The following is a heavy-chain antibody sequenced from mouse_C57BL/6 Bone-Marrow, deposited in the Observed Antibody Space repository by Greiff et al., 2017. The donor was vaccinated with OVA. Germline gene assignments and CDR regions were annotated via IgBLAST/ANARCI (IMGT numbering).Heavy chain of an antibody. V-gene: IGHV1-82*01. D-gene: IGHD1-1*01. J-gene: IGHJ1*03. CDR2: IYPGDGDT. Sequence: VQLQQSGPELVKPGASVKISCKASGYAFSSSWMNWVKQRPGKGLEWIGRIYPGDGDTNYNGKVKGKATLTAAKSSSTAYLQLSSLTSEDSAVYFCARRCVCYGVSYWYFDVWGTGTTVTVSS. CDR1: GYAFSSSW. CDR3: ARRCVCYGVSYWYFDV.